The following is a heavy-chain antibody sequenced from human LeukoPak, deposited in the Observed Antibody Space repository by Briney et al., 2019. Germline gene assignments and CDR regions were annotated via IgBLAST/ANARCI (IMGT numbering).Heavy chain of an antibody. J-gene: IGHJ4*02. Sequence: GASVKVSCKASGGTFSSYAISWVRQAPGQGLEWMGRIIPILGIANYAQKFQGRVTITADKSTSTAYMELSSLRSEDTAVYYCAKAKYYYDSSGYRDYWGQGTLLTVSS. CDR1: GGTFSSYA. D-gene: IGHD3-22*01. V-gene: IGHV1-69*04. CDR3: AKAKYYYDSSGYRDY. CDR2: IIPILGIA.